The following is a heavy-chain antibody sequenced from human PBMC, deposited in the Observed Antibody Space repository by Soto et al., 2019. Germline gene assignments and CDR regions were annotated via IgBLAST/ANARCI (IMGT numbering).Heavy chain of an antibody. CDR1: CACFSDAKYY. V-gene: IGHV4-39*02. CDR3: ATRSHIVVAPT. J-gene: IGHJ4*02. CDR2: FYYDGRT. D-gene: IGHD2-21*01. Sequence: XASLSLTCIVCCACFSDAKYYGVCIRQPPGEGLEWIGSFYYDGRTYYNASLKSRVTISVDTSKNHFSLMLTSVTAADTAVYYCATRSHIVVAPTWGQRTLVTVSS.